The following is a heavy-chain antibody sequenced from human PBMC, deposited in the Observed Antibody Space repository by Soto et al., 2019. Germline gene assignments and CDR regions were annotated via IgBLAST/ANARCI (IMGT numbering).Heavy chain of an antibody. CDR3: ARELYSSYNWFDP. D-gene: IGHD6-19*01. CDR2: INHSGST. CDR1: GGSFSGYY. V-gene: IGHV4-34*01. Sequence: QVQLQQWGAGLLKPSETLSLTCAVYGGSFSGYYWSWIRQPPGKGLEWIGEINHSGSTNYNPSLKSRVTISVDTSKNQFSLKLSSVTAADTAVYYCARELYSSYNWFDPWGQGTLVTVSS. J-gene: IGHJ5*02.